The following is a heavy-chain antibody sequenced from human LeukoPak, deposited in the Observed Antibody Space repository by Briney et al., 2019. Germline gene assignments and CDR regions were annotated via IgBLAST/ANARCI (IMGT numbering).Heavy chain of an antibody. CDR3: AREKKTEWTTGAFDM. CDR2: IYSGGST. Sequence: GGSLRLSCAASGFTVSSNYMSWVRQAPGKGQEWVSVIYSGGSTYYADSVKGRFTISRDNSKNTLYLQMNSLRAEDTAVYYCAREKKTEWTTGAFDMWGQGTMVIVSS. CDR1: GFTVSSNY. V-gene: IGHV3-53*01. J-gene: IGHJ3*02. D-gene: IGHD3-3*01.